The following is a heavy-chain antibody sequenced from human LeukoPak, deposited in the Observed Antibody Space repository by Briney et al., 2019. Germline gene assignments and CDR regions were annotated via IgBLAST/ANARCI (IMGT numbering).Heavy chain of an antibody. D-gene: IGHD3-16*01. Sequence: AVTLRLSSSASRFTFSDYYMIWNPHAPGKGLKWVSTIKGTGLTTYYADSVKGRFTISRDNAKNSLFLQMSSLRADDTAIYYCARAGELRYMDVWGKGTEVTVSS. CDR2: IKGTGLTT. CDR1: RFTFSDYY. J-gene: IGHJ6*03. CDR3: ARAGELRYMDV. V-gene: IGHV3-11*04.